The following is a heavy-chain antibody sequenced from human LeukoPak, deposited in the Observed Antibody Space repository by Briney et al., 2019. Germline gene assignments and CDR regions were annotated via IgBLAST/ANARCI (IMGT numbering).Heavy chain of an antibody. D-gene: IGHD6-19*01. CDR3: ARGELQYSSGRYAVRVLDY. Sequence: SETLSLTCAVYGGSFSGYYRSWIRQPPGKGLEWIGEINHSGSTNYNPSLKSRVIISVDTSKNQFSLKVTSVTAADTAVYYCARGELQYSSGRYAVRVLDYWGQGTLVTVSS. J-gene: IGHJ4*02. CDR2: INHSGST. CDR1: GGSFSGYY. V-gene: IGHV4-34*01.